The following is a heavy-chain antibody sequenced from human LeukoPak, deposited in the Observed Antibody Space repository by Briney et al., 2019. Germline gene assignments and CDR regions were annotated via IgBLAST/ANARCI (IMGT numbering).Heavy chain of an antibody. CDR2: INPSGGST. CDR1: GYTFTGYY. J-gene: IGHJ5*02. CDR3: ARRRKWGNWFDP. V-gene: IGHV1-46*01. Sequence: ASVKVSCKASGYTFTGYYMHWVRQAPGQGLEWMGIINPSGGSTSYAQKFQGRVTMTRDTSTSTVYMELSSLRSEDTAVYYCARRRKWGNWFDPWGQGTLVTVSS. D-gene: IGHD3-16*01.